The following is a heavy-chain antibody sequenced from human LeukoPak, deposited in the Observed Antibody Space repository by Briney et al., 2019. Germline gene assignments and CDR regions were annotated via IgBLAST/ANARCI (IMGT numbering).Heavy chain of an antibody. CDR2: INHSGST. CDR1: GGSFSGYY. D-gene: IGHD3-9*01. CDR3: ASGRYIDY. Sequence: SETPSLTCAVYGGSFSGYYWSWIRQPPGKGLEWIGEINHSGSTNYNPSLKSRVTISVDTSKNQFSLRLSSVTAADTAVYYCASGRYIDYWGQGTLVTVSS. J-gene: IGHJ4*02. V-gene: IGHV4-34*01.